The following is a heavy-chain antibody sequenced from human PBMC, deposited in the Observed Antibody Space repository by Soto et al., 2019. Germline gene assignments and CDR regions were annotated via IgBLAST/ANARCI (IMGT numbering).Heavy chain of an antibody. V-gene: IGHV3-23*01. J-gene: IGHJ5*02. Sequence: EVQLLESGGGLVQPGGSLRLSCAASGFTFSSYAMSWVRQAPGKGLERVSAISGSGGSTYYADSVKGRFTISRDNSKNTLYLQMNSLRAEDTAVYYCAKDRTWDSGYEINWFDPWGQGTLVTVSS. CDR1: GFTFSSYA. D-gene: IGHD5-12*01. CDR3: AKDRTWDSGYEINWFDP. CDR2: ISGSGGST.